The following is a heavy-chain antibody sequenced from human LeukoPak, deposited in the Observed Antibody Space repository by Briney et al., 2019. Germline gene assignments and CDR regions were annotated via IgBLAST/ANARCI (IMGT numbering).Heavy chain of an antibody. V-gene: IGHV1-69*04. CDR1: GYTFTSYY. CDR2: IIPILGIA. J-gene: IGHJ4*02. D-gene: IGHD1-7*01. CDR3: ARESVTGTTSY. Sequence: SVKVSCKASGYTFTSYYMHWVRQAPGQGLEWMGRIIPILGIANYAQKFQGRVTITADKSTSTAYMELSSLRSEDTAVYYCARESVTGTTSYWGQGTLVTVSS.